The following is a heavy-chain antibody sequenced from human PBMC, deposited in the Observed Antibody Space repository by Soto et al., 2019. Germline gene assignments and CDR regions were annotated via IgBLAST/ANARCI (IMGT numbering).Heavy chain of an antibody. J-gene: IGHJ5*02. CDR3: ARDTAVRGVITPRAPWFDP. V-gene: IGHV1-18*01. CDR2: ISAYNGNT. Sequence: ASVKVSCKASGYTFTSYGISWVRQAPGQGLEWMGWISAYNGNTNYAQKLQGRVTMTTDTSTSTAYMELRSLRSDDTAVYYCARDTAVRGVITPRAPWFDPWGQGTLVTVSS. CDR1: GYTFTSYG. D-gene: IGHD3-10*01.